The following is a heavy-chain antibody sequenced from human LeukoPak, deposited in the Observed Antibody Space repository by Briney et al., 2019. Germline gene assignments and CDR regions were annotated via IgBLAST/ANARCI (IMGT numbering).Heavy chain of an antibody. CDR1: GGSFSGYY. V-gene: IGHV4-34*01. CDR2: INHSGST. Sequence: SETLSLTCAVYGGSFSGYYWSWIRQPPGKGLEWIGEINHSGSTNYNPSLKSRVTISVDTSKNQFSLKLSSVTAADTAVYYCARRSDFWSGYYLGYWGQGTLVTVSS. J-gene: IGHJ4*02. D-gene: IGHD3-3*01. CDR3: ARRSDFWSGYYLGY.